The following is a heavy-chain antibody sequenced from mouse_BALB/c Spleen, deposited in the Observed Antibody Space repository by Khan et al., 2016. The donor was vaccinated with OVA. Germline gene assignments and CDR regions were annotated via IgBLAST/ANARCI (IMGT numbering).Heavy chain of an antibody. D-gene: IGHD2-10*02. Sequence: QVQLKESGPELVKPGASVRISCKASGYTFTSYYIHWVKQRPGQGLEWIGWIYPGNVNAKYNERFKGKATLTADTSSSTAYMQLSSLTSVDSAVYFCARAGYGSFAYWGQGTLVTVSS. V-gene: IGHV1S56*01. J-gene: IGHJ3*01. CDR3: ARAGYGSFAY. CDR2: IYPGNVNA. CDR1: GYTFTSYY.